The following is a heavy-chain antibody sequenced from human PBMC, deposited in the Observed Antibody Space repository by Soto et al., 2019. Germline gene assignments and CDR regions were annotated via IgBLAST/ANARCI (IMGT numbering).Heavy chain of an antibody. J-gene: IGHJ4*02. Sequence: PGGSXRLSCAASGCTFDDYAMHWVRQAPGKGLEWVSGISWNSGSIGYADSVKGRFTISRDNAKNSLYLQMNSLRAEDTALYYCAKDIAVPGTDYWGQGTLVTVSS. D-gene: IGHD6-19*01. CDR3: AKDIAVPGTDY. CDR2: ISWNSGSI. CDR1: GCTFDDYA. V-gene: IGHV3-9*01.